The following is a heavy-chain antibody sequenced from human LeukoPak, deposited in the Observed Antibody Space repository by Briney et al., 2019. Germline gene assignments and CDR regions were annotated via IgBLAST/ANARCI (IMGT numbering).Heavy chain of an antibody. D-gene: IGHD2-8*01. J-gene: IGHJ4*02. V-gene: IGHV4-31*03. Sequence: SETLSLTCTVSGGSTSSGGYYWSWLRQHPGKGLEWIGYIYYSGSTYYNPSLKSRVTISVDPSKNQFSLKLSSVTAADTAVYYCARETRRMDPYYFDYWGQGTLVTVSS. CDR1: GGSTSSGGYY. CDR3: ARETRRMDPYYFDY. CDR2: IYYSGST.